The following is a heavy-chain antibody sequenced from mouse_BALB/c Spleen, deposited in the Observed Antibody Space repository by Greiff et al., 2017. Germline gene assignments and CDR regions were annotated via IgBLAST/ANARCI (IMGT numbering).Heavy chain of an antibody. CDR2: INPSNGRT. Sequence: VQLQQPGAELVKPGASVKLSCKASGYTFTSYWMHWVKQRPGQGLEWIGEINPSNGRTNYNEKFKSKATLTVDKSSSTAYMQLSSLTSEDSAVYYCARGDLLWDYWGQGTTLTVSS. CDR3: ARGDLLWDY. D-gene: IGHD2-10*01. CDR1: GYTFTSYW. V-gene: IGHV1S81*02. J-gene: IGHJ2*01.